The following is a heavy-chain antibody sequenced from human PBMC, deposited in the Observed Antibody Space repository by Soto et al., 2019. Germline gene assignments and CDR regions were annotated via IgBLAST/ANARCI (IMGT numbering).Heavy chain of an antibody. V-gene: IGHV3-30-3*01. CDR3: ARDRTYYYDSSERRFDP. J-gene: IGHJ5*02. CDR2: ISYDGSNK. D-gene: IGHD3-22*01. CDR1: GFTFSSYA. Sequence: GSLRLSCAASGFTFSSYAMHWVRQAPGKGLEWVAVISYDGSNKYYADSVKGRFTISRDNSKNTLYLQMNSLRAEDTAVYYCARDRTYYYDSSERRFDPWGQGTLVTLAS.